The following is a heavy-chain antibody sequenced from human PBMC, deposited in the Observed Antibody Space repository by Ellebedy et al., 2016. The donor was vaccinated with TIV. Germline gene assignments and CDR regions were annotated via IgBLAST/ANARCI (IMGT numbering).Heavy chain of an antibody. V-gene: IGHV1-3*01. CDR2: INVADANT. CDR3: ARDPLGYCSGGSCSNNWFDP. Sequence: AASVKVSCKASGYTFTTYAIHWVRQAPGQSLEWMGWINVADANTKYSQKFQGRVSFNRDTSANTAYMHLSGLRSEDSAVYYCARDPLGYCSGGSCSNNWFDPWGQGTLVTVSS. J-gene: IGHJ5*02. D-gene: IGHD2-15*01. CDR1: GYTFTTYA.